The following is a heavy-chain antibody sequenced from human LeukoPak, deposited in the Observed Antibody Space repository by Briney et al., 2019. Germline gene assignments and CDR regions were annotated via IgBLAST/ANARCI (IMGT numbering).Heavy chain of an antibody. J-gene: IGHJ6*03. CDR3: ASVRRGFGESSKYYSYYYMDV. CDR1: GGSISSYY. Sequence: SETQSLTCTVSGGSISSYYWSWIRQPPGKGLEWIGYIYYSGSTNYNPSLKSRVTISVDTSKNQFSLKLSSVTAADTAVYYCASVRRGFGESSKYYSYYYMDVWGNGTTVPIS. V-gene: IGHV4-59*08. D-gene: IGHD3-10*01. CDR2: IYYSGST.